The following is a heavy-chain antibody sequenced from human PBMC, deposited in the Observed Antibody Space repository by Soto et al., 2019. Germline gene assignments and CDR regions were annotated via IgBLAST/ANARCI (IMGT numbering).Heavy chain of an antibody. Sequence: QVQLQESGPGLVKPSQTLSLTCTVSGGSISSGGYYWSWIRQHPGKGLEWIGYIYYSGSTYYNPSLKSRVTISVDTSKNQFSLKLSSVTAADTAVYYCARDFIGFTDYGDYSGLAFDIWGQGTMVTVSS. J-gene: IGHJ3*02. CDR1: GGSISSGGYY. D-gene: IGHD4-17*01. V-gene: IGHV4-31*03. CDR2: IYYSGST. CDR3: ARDFIGFTDYGDYSGLAFDI.